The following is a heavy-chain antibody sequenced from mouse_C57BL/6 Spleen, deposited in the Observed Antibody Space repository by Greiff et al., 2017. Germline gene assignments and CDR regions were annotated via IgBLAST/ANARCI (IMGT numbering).Heavy chain of an antibody. J-gene: IGHJ1*03. Sequence: QVQLQQSGAELVKPGASVKISCKASGYAFSSYWMNWVKQRPGKGLEWIGQIYPGDGDTNYNGKFKGKATLTADKSSSTAYMPLSSLTSEDSAVYFCAKDPGSSYVGWYFDVWGTGTTVTVSS. V-gene: IGHV1-80*01. CDR1: GYAFSSYW. CDR3: AKDPGSSYVGWYFDV. CDR2: IYPGDGDT. D-gene: IGHD1-1*01.